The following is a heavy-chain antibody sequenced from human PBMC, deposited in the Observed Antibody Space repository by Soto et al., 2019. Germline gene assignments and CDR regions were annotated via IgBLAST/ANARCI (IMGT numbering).Heavy chain of an antibody. CDR2: IIPIFGTA. V-gene: IGHV1-69*13. Sequence: SVKVSCKASGGTFSSYAISWVRQAPGQCLEWMGGIIPIFGTANYAQKFQGRVTITADESTSTAYMELSSLRSEDTAVYYCASSYYDSSGYYYNFDYWGQGTLVTVSS. CDR3: ASSYYDSSGYYYNFDY. CDR1: GGTFSSYA. D-gene: IGHD3-22*01. J-gene: IGHJ4*02.